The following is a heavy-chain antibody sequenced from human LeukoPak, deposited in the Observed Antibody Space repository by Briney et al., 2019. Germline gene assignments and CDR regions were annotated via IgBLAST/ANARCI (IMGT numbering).Heavy chain of an antibody. Sequence: PGGSLRLSCAASGFTFSSYAMNWVRQAPGKGLEWVSAISGSGGSTYYADSVKGRFTISRDNSKNTLYLQMNSLRAEDTAVYYCAKVRRGYYDSSGHYSNDAFDIWGQGTVVTVSS. V-gene: IGHV3-23*01. CDR1: GFTFSSYA. CDR3: AKVRRGYYDSSGHYSNDAFDI. D-gene: IGHD3-22*01. CDR2: ISGSGGST. J-gene: IGHJ3*02.